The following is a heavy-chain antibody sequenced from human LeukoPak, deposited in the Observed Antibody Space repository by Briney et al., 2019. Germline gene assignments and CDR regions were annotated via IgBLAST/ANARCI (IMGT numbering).Heavy chain of an antibody. CDR2: INHSGST. CDR1: GGSFSGYY. V-gene: IGHV4-34*01. J-gene: IGHJ6*03. Sequence: SETLSLTCAVYGGSFSGYYWSWIRQPPGKGLEWIGEINHSGSTNYNPSLKSRVTISVDTSKNQFSLKLSSVTAADTVVYYCARGPRGYSYGYGPAYYYYMDVWGKGTTITVSS. CDR3: ARGPRGYSYGYGPAYYYYMDV. D-gene: IGHD5-18*01.